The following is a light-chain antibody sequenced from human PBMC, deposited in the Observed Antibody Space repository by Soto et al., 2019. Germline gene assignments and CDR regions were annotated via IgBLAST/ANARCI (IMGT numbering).Light chain of an antibody. CDR3: QQYKNWPVYT. CDR1: QSVSSN. V-gene: IGKV3-15*01. J-gene: IGKJ2*01. CDR2: CAS. Sequence: EIVMTQSPATLSVSPGERATLSCRASQSVSSNLAWYQHKPGQAPRLLIYCASTRATGIPARFSGSGSGTEFTLTISSLQAEDFAVYYCQQYKNWPVYTFGHGNTREIK.